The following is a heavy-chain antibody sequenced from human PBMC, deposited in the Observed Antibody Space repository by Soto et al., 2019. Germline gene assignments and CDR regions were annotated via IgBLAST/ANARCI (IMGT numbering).Heavy chain of an antibody. Sequence: SLRLSCAASGFTFSSYWMSWVRQAPGKGLEWVANIKQDGSEKYYVDSVKGRFTISRDNAKNSLYLQMNSLRAEDTAVYYCARDTVVVSYYYYGMDVWGQGTTVTVSS. CDR2: IKQDGSEK. CDR1: GFTFSSYW. V-gene: IGHV3-7*04. J-gene: IGHJ6*02. D-gene: IGHD2-21*01. CDR3: ARDTVVVSYYYYGMDV.